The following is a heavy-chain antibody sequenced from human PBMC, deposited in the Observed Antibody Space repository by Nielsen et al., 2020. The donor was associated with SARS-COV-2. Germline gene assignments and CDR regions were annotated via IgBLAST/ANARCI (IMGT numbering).Heavy chain of an antibody. CDR3: ARDYYGDYLDGFDI. V-gene: IGHV4-59*12. Sequence: SETLSLTCTVSGGSISSYYWSWIRQPPGKGLEWIGYIYYSGSTNYNPSLKSRLTISVDTSKNQFSLKLSSVTAADTALYFCARDYYGDYLDGFDIWGQGTMVTVSS. CDR1: GGSISSYY. D-gene: IGHD4-17*01. CDR2: IYYSGST. J-gene: IGHJ3*02.